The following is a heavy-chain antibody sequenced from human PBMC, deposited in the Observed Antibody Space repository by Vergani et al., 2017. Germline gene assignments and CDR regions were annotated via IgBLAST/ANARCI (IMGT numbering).Heavy chain of an antibody. Sequence: QVQLQQWGGGLLKPSETLSLTCVVNGGSFTSYHWTWIRQSPAEGLEWVGDIDHTGRPDFSPSLKSRLTMSVDKSRNQFSLTLNSVTATDTAIYFCARVNTETNGHLYYYYYMDVWGQGTAVTVS. J-gene: IGHJ6*03. D-gene: IGHD4-11*01. V-gene: IGHV4-34*01. CDR1: GGSFTSYH. CDR3: ARVNTETNGHLYYYYYMDV. CDR2: IDHTGRP.